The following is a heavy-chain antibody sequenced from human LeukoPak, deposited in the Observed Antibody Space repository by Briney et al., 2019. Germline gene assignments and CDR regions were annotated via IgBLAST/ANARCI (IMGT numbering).Heavy chain of an antibody. J-gene: IGHJ4*02. V-gene: IGHV3-33*03. D-gene: IGHD2-2*01. Sequence: PGGSLRLSCAASGFILSTHGMHWVRQAPGKGLEWVAGMWYDGSREDYADSVKGRFTISRDMSKNTLNLQMNSLRVEDTAMFYCAKDPYGTRYFDYWGQGTLVTVSS. CDR2: MWYDGSRE. CDR1: GFILSTHG. CDR3: AKDPYGTRYFDY.